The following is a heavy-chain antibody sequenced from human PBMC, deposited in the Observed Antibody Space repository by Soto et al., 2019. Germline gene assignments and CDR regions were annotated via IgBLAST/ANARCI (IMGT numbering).Heavy chain of an antibody. J-gene: IGHJ4*02. D-gene: IGHD2-8*01. V-gene: IGHV3-23*01. CDR1: GFTFSSYV. Sequence: VQLLESGGGLVQPGGSLRLSCAASGFTFSSYVMNWVRLAPGKGLEWVSGISTSGRNTYYADSVKGRFTISRDNSKNTLYLQMNSLRAEDTAVYYCAKGFVGVCYHCSYHFDSWGQGALVTVSS. CDR2: ISTSGRNT. CDR3: AKGFVGVCYHCSYHFDS.